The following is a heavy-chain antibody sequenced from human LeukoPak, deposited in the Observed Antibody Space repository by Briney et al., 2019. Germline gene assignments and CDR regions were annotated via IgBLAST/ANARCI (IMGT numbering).Heavy chain of an antibody. D-gene: IGHD2-2*01. CDR2: IKSKTDGGTT. Sequence: GGSLRLSCAASGFTFSNAWMSCVRQAPGKGLEWVGHIKSKTDGGTTDYAAPVKGRFTISRDDYKNTLYLPMNSQKTEDTAVYYCTTLRSTATDYWGQGTLVTVSS. J-gene: IGHJ4*02. CDR1: GFTFSNAW. CDR3: TTLRSTATDY. V-gene: IGHV3-15*01.